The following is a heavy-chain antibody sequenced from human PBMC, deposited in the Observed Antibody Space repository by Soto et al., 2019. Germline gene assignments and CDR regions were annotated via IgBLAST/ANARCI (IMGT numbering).Heavy chain of an antibody. CDR1: GYTFTGYY. Sequence: ASVQGSCRASGYTFTGYYMHWVRQAPGQGLEWMGWINPNSGGTNYAQKFQGWVTMTRDTSISTAYMELSRLRSDDTAVYYCARAGYDYGDPYYFDYWGQGTLVTVSS. V-gene: IGHV1-2*04. J-gene: IGHJ4*02. CDR2: INPNSGGT. CDR3: ARAGYDYGDPYYFDY. D-gene: IGHD4-17*01.